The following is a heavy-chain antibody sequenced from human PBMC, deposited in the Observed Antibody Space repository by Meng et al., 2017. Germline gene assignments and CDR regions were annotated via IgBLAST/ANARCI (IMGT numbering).Heavy chain of an antibody. D-gene: IGHD3-10*01. CDR1: GFTFSSYE. CDR2: IKQDGSEK. CDR3: ARYYGSGSYRFPRFDY. J-gene: IGHJ4*02. Sequence: GSLKISCAASGFTFSSYEMNWVRQAPGKGLEWVANIKQDGSEKYYVDSVKGRFTISRDNAKNSLYLQMNSLRAEDTAVYYCARYYGSGSYRFPRFDYWGQGTLVTVSS. V-gene: IGHV3-7*01.